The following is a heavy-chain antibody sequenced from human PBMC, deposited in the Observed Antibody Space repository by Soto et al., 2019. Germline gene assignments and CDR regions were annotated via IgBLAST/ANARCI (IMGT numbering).Heavy chain of an antibody. D-gene: IGHD6-13*01. CDR3: ARGSSNWAYYFDF. J-gene: IGHJ4*02. V-gene: IGHV3-48*02. Sequence: LRLSCAASGFTFSSYSPNWVRQAPGKGLEWVSYITSSGTTVYYADSVRGRFTISRDNAKNSLYLQMNSLRDDDTAVYYCARGSSNWAYYFDFWGQGTLVTVS. CDR1: GFTFSSYS. CDR2: ITSSGTTV.